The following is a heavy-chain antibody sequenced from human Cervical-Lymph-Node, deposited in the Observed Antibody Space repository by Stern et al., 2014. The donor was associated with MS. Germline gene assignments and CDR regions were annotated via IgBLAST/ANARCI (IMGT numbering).Heavy chain of an antibody. Sequence: QLVQSGAEVKKPGASVKVSCKASGYSFTSYYMHWVRQAPGQGLEWMGIINPSGGRADYAQQFQDRVTMTRDTSTSTVYMEMSSLRSEDTAMYYCARDGMTAATYYFDFWGQGTVVTVSS. J-gene: IGHJ4*02. CDR2: INPSGGRA. V-gene: IGHV1-46*01. CDR1: GYSFTSYY. CDR3: ARDGMTAATYYFDF. D-gene: IGHD6-13*01.